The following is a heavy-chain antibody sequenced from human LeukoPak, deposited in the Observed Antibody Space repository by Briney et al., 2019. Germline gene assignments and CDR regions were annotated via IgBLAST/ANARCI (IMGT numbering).Heavy chain of an antibody. CDR3: ARAWGSLDY. CDR1: GFTFSSYA. CDR2: ISYDGSNK. V-gene: IGHV3-30*04. D-gene: IGHD3-16*01. J-gene: IGHJ4*02. Sequence: GGSLRLSCAASGFTFSSYAMHWVRQAPGKGLEWVAVISYDGSNKYYADSVKGRFTISRDNSKNTLYLQMNSLRAEDTAVYYCARAWGSLDYWGQGTLVTVSS.